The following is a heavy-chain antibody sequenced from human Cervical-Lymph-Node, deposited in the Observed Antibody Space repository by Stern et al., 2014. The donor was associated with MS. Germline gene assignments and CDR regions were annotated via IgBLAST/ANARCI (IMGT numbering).Heavy chain of an antibody. D-gene: IGHD4-23*01. V-gene: IGHV3-21*01. J-gene: IGHJ4*02. CDR3: ARGRGGNYRYYFDY. Sequence: EVKLVQSGGGLVKPGGSLRLSCAASGFTFSFYSMNWVRQAPGKGLEWVASISSGGSSIYYADSFQGRFTISRYNANNSTYLHKNSLRAEDTAVYYCARGRGGNYRYYFDYWGQGTLVTVSS. CDR2: ISSGGSSI. CDR1: GFTFSFYS.